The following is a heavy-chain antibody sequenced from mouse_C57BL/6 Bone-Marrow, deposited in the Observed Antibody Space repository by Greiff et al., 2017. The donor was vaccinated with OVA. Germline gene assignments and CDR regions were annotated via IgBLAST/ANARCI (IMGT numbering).Heavy chain of an antibody. CDR3: ARSNWAWCAY. CDR2: INPSSGYT. CDR1: GYTFTSST. V-gene: IGHV1-4*01. D-gene: IGHD4-1*01. J-gene: IGHJ3*01. Sequence: VKLMESGAELARPGASVKMSCKASGYTFTSSTMHWVKQRPGPGLEWIGYINPSSGYTKYNQKFKDKATLTADKSSSTAYMQLSSLTSEDSAVYYCARSNWAWCAYWGQGTLVTVSA.